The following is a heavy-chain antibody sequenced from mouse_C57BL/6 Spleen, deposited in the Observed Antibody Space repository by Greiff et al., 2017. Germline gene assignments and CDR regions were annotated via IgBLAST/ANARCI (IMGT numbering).Heavy chain of an antibody. CDR1: GYTFTSYG. V-gene: IGHV14-2*01. Sequence: VQLKESGAELARPGASVKLSCKASGYTFTSYGISWVKQRTEQGLEWIGRIDPEDGETKYAPKFQGKATITADTSSNTAYLQLSSLTSEDTAVYYCAYYGSEAYWGQGTLVTVSA. CDR3: AYYGSEAY. D-gene: IGHD1-1*01. J-gene: IGHJ3*01. CDR2: IDPEDGET.